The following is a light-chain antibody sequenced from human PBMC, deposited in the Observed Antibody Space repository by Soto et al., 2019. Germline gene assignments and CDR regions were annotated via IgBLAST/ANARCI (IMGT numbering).Light chain of an antibody. Sequence: AIRMTQSPSSLSASTGDRITITCRASQGISTYLAWYQQKTGKAPKLLIYAASTLQSGVPSRFSGSGSGTDFTLTIGSLQSEDIATYYCQQYYSYPPVTFGGGTKVDIK. CDR2: AAS. CDR3: QQYYSYPPVT. CDR1: QGISTY. J-gene: IGKJ4*01. V-gene: IGKV1-8*01.